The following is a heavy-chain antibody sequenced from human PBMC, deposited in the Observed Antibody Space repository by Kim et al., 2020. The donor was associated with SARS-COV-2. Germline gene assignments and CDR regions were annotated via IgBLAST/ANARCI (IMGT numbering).Heavy chain of an antibody. CDR3: VRDNDYAFDY. CDR2: IRSDNGDA. Sequence: GGSLRLSCVTFGFSFKTDPMNWVRQAPGKGLEWISNIRSDNGDAYYADSVKGRFTVSRDNAKNSLYLQMNSLRDEDTALYYCVRDNDYAFDYWGQGTLVTVSS. J-gene: IGHJ4*02. D-gene: IGHD4-17*01. V-gene: IGHV3-48*02. CDR1: GFSFKTDP.